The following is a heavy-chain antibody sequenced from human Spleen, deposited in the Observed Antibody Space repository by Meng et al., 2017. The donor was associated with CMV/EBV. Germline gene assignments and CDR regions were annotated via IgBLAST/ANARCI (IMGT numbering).Heavy chain of an antibody. CDR3: AKTNNYAFDP. Sequence: GESLKISCAASGFTFSSYAMSWVRQAPGKGLEWVSLIYSGGSNTYYTDSVKGRFTISRDNSRNTLYLQMNSLRAEDTAVYYCAKTNNYAFDPWGQGTLVPSPQ. D-gene: IGHD4-11*01. J-gene: IGHJ5*02. CDR1: GFTFSSYA. CDR2: IYSGGSNT. V-gene: IGHV3-23*03.